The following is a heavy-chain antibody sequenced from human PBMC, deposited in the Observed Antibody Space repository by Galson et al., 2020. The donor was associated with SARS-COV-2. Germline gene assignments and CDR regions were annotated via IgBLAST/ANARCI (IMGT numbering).Heavy chain of an antibody. Sequence: SVKVSCKASGFTFTSSAVQWVRQARGQRLEWIGWIVVGSGNTNYAQKFQERVTITRDMSTSTAYMELSSLRSEDTAVYYCAAPSCSSTSCYDGFDIWGLGTMVTVSS. J-gene: IGHJ3*02. V-gene: IGHV1-58*01. CDR1: GFTFTSSA. CDR3: AAPSCSSTSCYDGFDI. D-gene: IGHD2-2*01. CDR2: IVVGSGNT.